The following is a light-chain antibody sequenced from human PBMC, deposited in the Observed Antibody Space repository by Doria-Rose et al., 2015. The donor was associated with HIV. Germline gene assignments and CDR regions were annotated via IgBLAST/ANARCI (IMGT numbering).Light chain of an antibody. J-gene: IGKJ1*01. CDR1: QTVSTY. V-gene: IGKV1-39*01. Sequence: DIRVTPSPSSLSASIGDRVTITCRASQTVSTYLNWFQQEPGKAPKLLIYAASRLQSGVPSRFSGSGSGTDFTLTISGLQPGDFATYYCQQYNSYPWTFGQGTKVEIK. CDR3: QQYNSYPWT. CDR2: AAS.